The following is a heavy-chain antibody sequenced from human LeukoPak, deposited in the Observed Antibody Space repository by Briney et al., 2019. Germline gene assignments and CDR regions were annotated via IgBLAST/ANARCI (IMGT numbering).Heavy chain of an antibody. Sequence: ASVKVSCKASGYTFTGYYMHWVRQAPGQGLEWMGWINPNSGGTNYAQKFQGRVTMTRDTSISTAYMELRNLRSDDTAVYYCARVAPAAMGYYYYYYMDVWGKGTTVTISS. CDR2: INPNSGGT. J-gene: IGHJ6*03. V-gene: IGHV1-2*02. CDR1: GYTFTGYY. D-gene: IGHD2-2*01. CDR3: ARVAPAAMGYYYYYYMDV.